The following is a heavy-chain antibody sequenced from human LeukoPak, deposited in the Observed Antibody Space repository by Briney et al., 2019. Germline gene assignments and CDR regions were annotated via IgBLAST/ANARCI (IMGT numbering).Heavy chain of an antibody. CDR1: GFTFSNYW. V-gene: IGHV3-7*01. CDR2: IKQDGSEK. D-gene: IGHD6-19*01. CDR3: ARDQAGWPYYYYGLDV. J-gene: IGHJ6*02. Sequence: GGSLRLSCAASGFTFSNYWMSWVRQAPGKGLEWVANIKQDGSEKYYMDSVKGRFTISRDNAKNSLYLHMNSLRAEDTAVYYCARDQAGWPYYYYGLDVWGQGTTVTVSS.